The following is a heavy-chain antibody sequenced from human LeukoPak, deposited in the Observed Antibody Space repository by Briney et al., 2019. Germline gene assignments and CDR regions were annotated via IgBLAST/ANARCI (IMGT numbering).Heavy chain of an antibody. D-gene: IGHD2-15*01. CDR1: GFTFSSYE. CDR3: ARVGVVVAATGNLWFDP. V-gene: IGHV3-48*03. Sequence: GGSLRLSYAASGFTFSSYEMNWVRQAPGKGLEWVSYISSSGTTIYYADSVKGRFTISRDNAKNSLYLQMNSLRAEDTAVYYCARVGVVVAATGNLWFDPRGQGTLVTVSS. J-gene: IGHJ5*02. CDR2: ISSSGTTI.